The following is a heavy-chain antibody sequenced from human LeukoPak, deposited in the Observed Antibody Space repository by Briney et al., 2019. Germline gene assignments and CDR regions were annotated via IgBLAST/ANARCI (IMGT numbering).Heavy chain of an antibody. J-gene: IGHJ4*02. CDR1: GFPFGGYG. CDR3: AKDADTATVGLFDY. Sequence: GGSRGFPGAALGFPFGGYGMHGVGQVPGKGLNGVAVISYDGSNKYYADSVKGRFTISRDNSKNTLYLQMNSLRAEDTAVYYCAKDADTATVGLFDYWGQGTLVTVSS. V-gene: IGHV3-30*18. CDR2: ISYDGSNK. D-gene: IGHD5-18*01.